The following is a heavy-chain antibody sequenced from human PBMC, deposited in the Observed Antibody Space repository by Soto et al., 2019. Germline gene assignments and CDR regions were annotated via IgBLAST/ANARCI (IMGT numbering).Heavy chain of an antibody. Sequence: SETLSLTCAVSGGSISSSNWWSWVRQPPGKGLEWIGEIYHSGSTNYNPSLKSRVTISVDKSKNQFSLKLSSVTAADTAVYYCAICGLAGHYYYVMDVWGQGTTVTVSS. J-gene: IGHJ6*02. CDR2: IYHSGST. V-gene: IGHV4-4*02. CDR1: GGSISSSNW. D-gene: IGHD2-2*01. CDR3: AICGLAGHYYYVMDV.